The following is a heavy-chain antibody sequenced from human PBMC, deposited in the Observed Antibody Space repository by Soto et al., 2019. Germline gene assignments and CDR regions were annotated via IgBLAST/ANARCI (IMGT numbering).Heavy chain of an antibody. V-gene: IGHV1-45*02. CDR3: ASGGAGSGPFTWELPDH. Sequence: QMQLVQSGAEVKKTGSSVTVSCKALGNTFTYRYLHWVRQAPGQALEWMGWITPFNGDVHYAQKFQDRVTITRDTSIKTAYMRMSSLRSEDTAMYYCASGGAGSGPFTWELPDHWGQVTRVTVSS. CDR2: ITPFNGDV. J-gene: IGHJ4*02. CDR1: GNTFTYRY. D-gene: IGHD1-26*01.